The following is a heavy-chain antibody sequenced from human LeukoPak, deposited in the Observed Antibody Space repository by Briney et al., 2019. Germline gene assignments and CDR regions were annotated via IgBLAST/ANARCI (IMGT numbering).Heavy chain of an antibody. CDR2: IYYSGST. CDR3: ARLGVKRSGQSYYYYGMDV. CDR1: GGSISSYY. Sequence: SETLSLTCTVYGGSISSYYWSWIRQPPGKGLEWIGYIYYSGSTNYNPSLKSRVTISVDTPKNQFSLKLSSVTAADTAVYYCARLGVKRSGQSYYYYGMDVWGQGTTVTVSS. J-gene: IGHJ6*02. V-gene: IGHV4-59*12. D-gene: IGHD1-26*01.